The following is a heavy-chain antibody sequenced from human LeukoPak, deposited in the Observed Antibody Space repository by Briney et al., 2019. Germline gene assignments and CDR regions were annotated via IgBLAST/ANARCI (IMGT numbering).Heavy chain of an antibody. CDR3: ARGITFGGEYYFDY. CDR1: GFTFSSYW. V-gene: IGHV3-72*01. Sequence: GGSLRLSCAASGFTFSSYWMSWVRQAPGKGLEWVGRTRNKANSYTTEYAASVKGRFTISRDDSKNSLYLQMNSLKTEDTAVYYCARGITFGGEYYFDYWGQGTLVTVSS. J-gene: IGHJ4*02. CDR2: TRNKANSYTT. D-gene: IGHD3-16*01.